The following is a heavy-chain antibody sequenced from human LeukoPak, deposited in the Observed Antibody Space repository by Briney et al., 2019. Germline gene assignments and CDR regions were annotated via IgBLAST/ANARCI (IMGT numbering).Heavy chain of an antibody. J-gene: IGHJ3*02. Sequence: GGSLRLSCAASGSTFDDYAMHWVRQAPGKGLEWVSGISWNSGSIGYADSVKGRFTISRDNAKNTLYLQMNSLRAEDTALYYCAKDLGGSYRLGAFDIWGQGTMVTVSS. V-gene: IGHV3-9*01. CDR2: ISWNSGSI. D-gene: IGHD3-16*02. CDR1: GSTFDDYA. CDR3: AKDLGGSYRLGAFDI.